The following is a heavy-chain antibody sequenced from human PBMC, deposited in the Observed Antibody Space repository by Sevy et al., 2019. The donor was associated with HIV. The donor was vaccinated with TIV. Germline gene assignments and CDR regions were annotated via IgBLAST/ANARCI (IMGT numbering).Heavy chain of an antibody. CDR3: ARGGRDFWSGYYLYYFDY. D-gene: IGHD3-3*01. CDR1: GFTFSSNS. Sequence: GGSLRLSCAASGFTFSSNSMNWVRQAPGKGLEWVSSISSSSSYIYYADSVKGRFTISRDNAKNSLYLQMNSLRAEDTAVYYCARGGRDFWSGYYLYYFDYWGQGTLVTVSS. CDR2: ISSSSSYI. J-gene: IGHJ4*02. V-gene: IGHV3-21*01.